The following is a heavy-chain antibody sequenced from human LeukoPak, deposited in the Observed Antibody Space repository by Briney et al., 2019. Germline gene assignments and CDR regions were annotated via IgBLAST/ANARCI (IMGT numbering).Heavy chain of an antibody. Sequence: SETLSLTCAVYGGSFSGYYWSWIRQPPGKVLEWIGEINHSGSTNYNPSLKSRVTISVDTSKNQFSLKLSSVTAADTAVYYCASRRDGYNLDWGQGTLVTVSS. V-gene: IGHV4-34*01. CDR1: GGSFSGYY. D-gene: IGHD5-24*01. CDR3: ASRRDGYNLD. J-gene: IGHJ4*02. CDR2: INHSGST.